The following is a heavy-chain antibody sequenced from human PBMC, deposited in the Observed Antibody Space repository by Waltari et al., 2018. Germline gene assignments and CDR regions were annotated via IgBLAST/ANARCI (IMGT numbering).Heavy chain of an antibody. D-gene: IGHD2-8*02. CDR2: TNHDGTT. J-gene: IGHJ5*02. CDR1: GYAINSGFY. V-gene: IGHV4-38-2*01. CDR3: TRQTLGYCTSAACRRLEA. Sequence: QVQLPESGPTLVKPSETLSLTSGGSGYAINSGFYWCWFRQAPEKGLEWIATTNHDGTTFYNPSLTSRVTTSMDTSKNQISLKLKSVTAADTAVYYCTRQTLGYCTSAACRRLEAWGQGTLVTVSS.